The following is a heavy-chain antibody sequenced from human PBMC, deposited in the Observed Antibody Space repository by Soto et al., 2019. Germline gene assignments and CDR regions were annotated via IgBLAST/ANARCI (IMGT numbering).Heavy chain of an antibody. CDR2: ISSSSDYI. Sequence: GGSLRLSCAASGFTFTSYTMNWVRQAPGKGLEWVSSISSSSDYIYYADSMRGRVTISRDNAKNSLFLDMNSLTGEDTAVYYCARARVYATGPLDFWGQGTLVTVSS. CDR3: ARARVYATGPLDF. CDR1: GFTFTSYT. D-gene: IGHD6-13*01. J-gene: IGHJ4*02. V-gene: IGHV3-21*06.